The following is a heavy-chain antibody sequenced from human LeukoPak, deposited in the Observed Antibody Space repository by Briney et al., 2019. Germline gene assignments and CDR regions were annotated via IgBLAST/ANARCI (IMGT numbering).Heavy chain of an antibody. CDR3: ARGLGDY. CDR2: IYYSGST. CDR1: GGSISSYS. V-gene: IGHV4-59*01. Sequence: LSEPLSPTCTVPGGSISSYSWGWIRQPPGKGLEWIGYIYYSGSTNYNPSLKSRVTISVDTSKNQFSLKLSSVTAADTAVYYCARGLGDYWGQGTLVTVSS. J-gene: IGHJ4*02.